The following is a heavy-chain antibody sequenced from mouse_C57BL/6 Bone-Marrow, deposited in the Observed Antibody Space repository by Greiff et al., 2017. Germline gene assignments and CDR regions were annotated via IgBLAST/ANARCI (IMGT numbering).Heavy chain of an antibody. CDR2: IYPSDSET. CDR3: ARRGDYYGSSQYYFDY. V-gene: IGHV1-61*01. J-gene: IGHJ2*01. D-gene: IGHD1-1*01. CDR1: GYTFTSYW. Sequence: QVQLQQPGAELVRPGSSVKLSCKASGYTFTSYWMDWVKQRPGQGLEWIGNIYPSDSETHYNQKFKDKATLTVDKSSSTAYMQLSSLTSEDSAVYYCARRGDYYGSSQYYFDYWGQGTTLTVSS.